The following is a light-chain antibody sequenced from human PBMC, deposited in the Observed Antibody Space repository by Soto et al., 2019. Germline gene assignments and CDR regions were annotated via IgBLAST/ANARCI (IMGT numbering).Light chain of an antibody. CDR3: QQYATLPPA. CDR2: DAT. V-gene: IGKV1-33*01. Sequence: DIQMTQSPSSLSASVGDRVTITCQASQDISNHLNWYQQTPGKAPKLVISDATTLEAGVPSRFTGSGAGTYFTFTITSLQPEDIATYYCQQYATLPPAFSPGTKLDI. CDR1: QDISNH. J-gene: IGKJ3*01.